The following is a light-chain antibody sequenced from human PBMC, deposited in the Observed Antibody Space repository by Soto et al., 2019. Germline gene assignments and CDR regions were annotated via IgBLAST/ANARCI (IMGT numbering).Light chain of an antibody. CDR3: QQYGRTSWT. V-gene: IGKV3-20*01. Sequence: EIVLTQSPGTLSLSPGEGAPPPCRASRAVATNFFAWYQQKPGQPPRLLIYGASTRATGIPDRFSGSGSGTDFTLTISRLEPEDFAVYYCQQYGRTSWTFGQGTKVEIK. J-gene: IGKJ1*01. CDR1: RAVATNF. CDR2: GAS.